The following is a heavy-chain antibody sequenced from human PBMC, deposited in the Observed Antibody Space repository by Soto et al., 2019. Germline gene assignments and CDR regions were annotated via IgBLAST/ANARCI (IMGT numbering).Heavy chain of an antibody. CDR1: GGTFNSYA. CDR2: IIPISGTA. Sequence: QVQLVQSGAEVKKPGSSVKVSCKASGGTFNSYAISWVRQAPGQGLEWRGGIIPISGTANYAQKFQGRVTITADASTSTAYMELSSLSSADTAVYYCARSQGSSTSLEIYYYYYYGMDVWGQGTTVTVSS. V-gene: IGHV1-69*01. D-gene: IGHD2-2*01. CDR3: ARSQGSSTSLEIYYYYYYGMDV. J-gene: IGHJ6*02.